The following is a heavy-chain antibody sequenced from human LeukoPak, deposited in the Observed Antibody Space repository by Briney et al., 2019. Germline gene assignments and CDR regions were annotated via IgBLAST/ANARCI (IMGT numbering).Heavy chain of an antibody. CDR3: TRDFPRQWLDTSYFYYYMDV. CDR2: ISSSNSCI. V-gene: IGHV3-21*04. Sequence: GGSLRLSCAASGFTFSGYNMNWVRQAPGKGLEWVSSISSSNSCIYYADSLKGRFTISRDNAKNSLYLQMNSLRAEDTALYYCTRDFPRQWLDTSYFYYYMDVWGKGTTVTVSS. J-gene: IGHJ6*03. CDR1: GFTFSGYN. D-gene: IGHD6-19*01.